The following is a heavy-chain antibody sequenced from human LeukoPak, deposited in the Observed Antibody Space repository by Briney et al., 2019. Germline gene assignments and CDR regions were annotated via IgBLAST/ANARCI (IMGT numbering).Heavy chain of an antibody. Sequence: SETLSLTCTLSGGSITNDYWSWVRQPPGKGLEWIGYIYDTGSTYYNPSFKTRVTISMDRSKNQFSLKLSSVTAADTAVYYCARVTGDSNGYKSPSLDYWGQGTLVTVSS. CDR1: GGSITNDY. V-gene: IGHV4-59*12. CDR3: ARVTGDSNGYKSPSLDY. D-gene: IGHD5-18*01. CDR2: IYDTGST. J-gene: IGHJ4*02.